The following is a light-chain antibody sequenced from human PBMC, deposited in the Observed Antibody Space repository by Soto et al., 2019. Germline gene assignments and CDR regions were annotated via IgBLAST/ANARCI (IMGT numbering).Light chain of an antibody. Sequence: EIVITQSPATLSVSPGERATLSCRASQSVKTNLAWYQQKPGQAPRLLIYGASTRANGISARFSGSGSGTEFTLTISGLQSEDFASYFCQQYNHWHPITFGPGTRLEIK. CDR1: QSVKTN. CDR2: GAS. V-gene: IGKV3-15*01. J-gene: IGKJ5*01. CDR3: QQYNHWHPIT.